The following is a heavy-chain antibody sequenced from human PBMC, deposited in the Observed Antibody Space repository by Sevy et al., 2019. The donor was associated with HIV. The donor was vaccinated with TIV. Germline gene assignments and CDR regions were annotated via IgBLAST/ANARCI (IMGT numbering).Heavy chain of an antibody. CDR2: ISGSGGST. CDR3: AKGDYGSGSSHFDY. Sequence: LSLTCAASGFTFSSYAMSWVRQAPGKGLEWVSAISGSGGSTYYADSVKGRFTTSRDNSKNTLYLQMNSLRAEDTAVYYCAKGDYGSGSSHFDYWGQGTLATVSS. CDR1: GFTFSSYA. D-gene: IGHD3-10*01. J-gene: IGHJ4*02. V-gene: IGHV3-23*01.